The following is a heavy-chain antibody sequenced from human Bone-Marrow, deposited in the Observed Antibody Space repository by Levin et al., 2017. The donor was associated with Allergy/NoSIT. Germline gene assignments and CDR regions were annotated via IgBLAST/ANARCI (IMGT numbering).Heavy chain of an antibody. CDR3: ARQLGSGSCFDY. CDR1: GASINSNNDY. D-gene: IGHD3-10*01. V-gene: IGHV4-39*01. Sequence: PSETLSLTCTVSGASINSNNDYWVWIRQPPGKGLEWVASIHYSGRTYYNPSLKSRVTISMDTSKNQFSLKLSSVTAADTAMYYCARQLGSGSCFDYWGQGILVIVSS. J-gene: IGHJ4*02. CDR2: IHYSGRT.